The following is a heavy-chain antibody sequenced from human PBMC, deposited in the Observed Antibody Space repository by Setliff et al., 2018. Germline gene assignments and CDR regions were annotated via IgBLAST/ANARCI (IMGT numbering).Heavy chain of an antibody. J-gene: IGHJ4*02. V-gene: IGHV4-59*01. CDR1: GGSISTYY. CDR3: ARDSALHSYHYDSSGYLDY. Sequence: SETLSLTCTVSGGSISTYYWSWIRQTPVKGLEWIGYVYYSGTTNYNPLFKSRVTISVDRPKNQFSLKLSSVTTADTGVYYCARDSALHSYHYDSSGYLDYWGQGALVTVSS. CDR2: VYYSGTT. D-gene: IGHD3-22*01.